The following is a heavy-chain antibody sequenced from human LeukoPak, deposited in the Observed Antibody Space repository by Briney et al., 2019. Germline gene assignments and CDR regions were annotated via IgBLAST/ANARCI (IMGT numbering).Heavy chain of an antibody. J-gene: IGHJ3*02. CDR1: GFTFSSYG. CDR2: IWYDGSNK. D-gene: IGHD3-22*01. Sequence: GRSLRLSCAASGFTFSSYGMHWVRQAPGKGLEWVAVIWYDGSNKYHADSVKGRFTISRDNSKNTLYLQMNSLRAEDTAVYYCAREGYYYDSSGDGDAFDIWGQGTMVTVSS. V-gene: IGHV3-33*01. CDR3: AREGYYYDSSGDGDAFDI.